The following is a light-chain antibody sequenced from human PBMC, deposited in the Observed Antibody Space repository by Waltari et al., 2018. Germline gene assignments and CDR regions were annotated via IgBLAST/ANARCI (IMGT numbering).Light chain of an antibody. CDR1: SSDVGGYNY. J-gene: IGLJ2*01. CDR3: CSYAGSSTFV. Sequence: QSALTQPASVSGSPGQSITISCTGTSSDVGGYNYVSWYQQHPGKAPKLMIYDVSKRPSGVSNRFSVSKSGNTASLTISGLQAEDEADYYGCSYAGSSTFVFGGGTKLTVL. V-gene: IGLV2-23*02. CDR2: DVS.